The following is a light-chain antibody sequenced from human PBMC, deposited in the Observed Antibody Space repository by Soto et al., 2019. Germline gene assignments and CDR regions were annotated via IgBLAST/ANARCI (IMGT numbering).Light chain of an antibody. CDR1: QDISDD. V-gene: IGKV1-6*01. J-gene: IGKJ1*01. Sequence: AIQMTESAASRSASVGDRVTITFRASQDISDDVGWYQQTPGKAPKLLISGASRLQSGVPSRFSGSGSGAAFTLTITSLRPEDSATYYCLQNHNYPRTFSQGTKVDIK. CDR3: LQNHNYPRT. CDR2: GAS.